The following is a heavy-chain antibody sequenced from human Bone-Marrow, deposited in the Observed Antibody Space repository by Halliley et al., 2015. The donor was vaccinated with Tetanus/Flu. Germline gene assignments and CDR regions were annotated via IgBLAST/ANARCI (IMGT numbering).Heavy chain of an antibody. J-gene: IGHJ5*02. Sequence: TLSLTCTVSGGPISGNYWNWIRQPPGKGLEWIGYLYYTGSTNYTHSLESRVTISADPSKNQFSLKMRSVTAADTAIYFCARGLGRRWFDPWGQGALVSVSS. CDR3: ARGLGRRWFDP. D-gene: IGHD7-27*01. CDR2: LYYTGST. V-gene: IGHV4-59*01. CDR1: GGPISGNY.